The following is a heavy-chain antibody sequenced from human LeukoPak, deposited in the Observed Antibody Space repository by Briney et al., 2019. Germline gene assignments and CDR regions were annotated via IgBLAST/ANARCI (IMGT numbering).Heavy chain of an antibody. D-gene: IGHD3-10*01. V-gene: IGHV1-69*13. CDR1: GGTFSSYA. CDR3: ARDGWFGELLYYFDY. Sequence: SVKVSCKASGGTFSSYAISWVRQAPGQGLEWMGGIIPIFGTANYAQKFQGRVTITADESTSTAYMELSSLRSEDTAVYYCARDGWFGELLYYFDYWGQGTLVTVSS. CDR2: IIPIFGTA. J-gene: IGHJ4*02.